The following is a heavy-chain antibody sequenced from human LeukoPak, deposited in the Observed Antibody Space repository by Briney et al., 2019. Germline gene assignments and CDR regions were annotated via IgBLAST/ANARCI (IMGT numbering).Heavy chain of an antibody. J-gene: IGHJ4*02. Sequence: PSETLSLTRAVYGGSFSGYYWSWIRQPPGKGLEWIGEINHGGSTNYSPSLKSRVTISLDTSKNQFSLKMTSVTAADTAVYYCARGMEVRSPPSRYWGQGTLVTVSS. V-gene: IGHV4-34*01. CDR3: ARGMEVRSPPSRY. CDR1: GGSFSGYY. CDR2: INHGGST. D-gene: IGHD1-1*01.